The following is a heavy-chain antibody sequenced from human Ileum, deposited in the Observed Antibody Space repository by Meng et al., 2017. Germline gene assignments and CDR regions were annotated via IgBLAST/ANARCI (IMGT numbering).Heavy chain of an antibody. V-gene: IGHV1-8*01. CDR3: AGRRPYGDYPISNY. J-gene: IGHJ4*02. Sequence: VRWVQSGAEVKKPGASVKVSCKASGYTFSSYDINWVRQATGQGLEWMGWMNPNSGNTNYAQKFHGRVTMTRNTSISTAYLELSSLISEDTAIYYCAGRRPYGDYPISNYWGQGTLVTVSS. D-gene: IGHD4-17*01. CDR1: GYTFSSYD. CDR2: MNPNSGNT.